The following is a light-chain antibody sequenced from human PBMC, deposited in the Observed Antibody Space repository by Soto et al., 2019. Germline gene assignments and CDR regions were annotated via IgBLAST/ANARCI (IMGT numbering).Light chain of an antibody. V-gene: IGKV3-20*01. J-gene: IGKJ1*01. CDR2: GAS. Sequence: EIVLTQSPGTLSLSPGERATLSCRASQSVSNNYLAWYQQQPGQAPRLLIYGASNRATGIPDMFSGSGSGTDFTLTISRLEPEDFAVYYCQQYGSSGTFGQGTKVDIK. CDR3: QQYGSSGT. CDR1: QSVSNNY.